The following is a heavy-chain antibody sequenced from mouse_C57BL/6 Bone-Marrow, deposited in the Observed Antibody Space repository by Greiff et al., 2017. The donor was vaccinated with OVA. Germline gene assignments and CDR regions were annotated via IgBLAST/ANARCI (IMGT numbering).Heavy chain of an antibody. CDR1: GYTFTDYY. V-gene: IGHV1-26*01. CDR3: ARWWDYDYYMDY. D-gene: IGHD2-4*01. Sequence: VQLQQSGPELVKPGASVKISCKASGYTFTDYYMNWVKQSHGKSLEWIGDINPNNGGTSYNQKFKGKATLTVDKSSSTAYMELRSLTSEDSAVYYCARWWDYDYYMDYWGQGTSVTVSS. CDR2: INPNNGGT. J-gene: IGHJ4*01.